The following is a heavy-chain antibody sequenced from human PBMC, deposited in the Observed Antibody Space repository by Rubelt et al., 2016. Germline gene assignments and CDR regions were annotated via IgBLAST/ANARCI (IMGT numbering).Heavy chain of an antibody. J-gene: IGHJ4*02. Sequence: VSAISGSGGSTYYADSVKGRFTISRDNSKNTLYLQMNSLRAEDTAVYYCATSITRLTVTTLYDYWGQGTLVTVSS. CDR2: ISGSGGST. V-gene: IGHV3-23*01. CDR3: ATSITRLTVTTLYDY. D-gene: IGHD4-17*01.